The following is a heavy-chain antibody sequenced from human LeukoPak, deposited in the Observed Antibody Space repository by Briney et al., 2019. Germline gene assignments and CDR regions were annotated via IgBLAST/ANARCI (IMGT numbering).Heavy chain of an antibody. D-gene: IGHD3-3*01. V-gene: IGHV1-69*01. J-gene: IGHJ4*02. Sequence: ASVKVSCKASGGTFSSYAISWVRQAPGQGLEWMGGIIPIFGTANYAQKFQGRVTITADESTSTAYMELSSLRSEDTAVYYCARGGYDLWSGYFPVDYWGQGTLVTVSS. CDR2: IIPIFGTA. CDR3: ARGGYDLWSGYFPVDY. CDR1: GGTFSSYA.